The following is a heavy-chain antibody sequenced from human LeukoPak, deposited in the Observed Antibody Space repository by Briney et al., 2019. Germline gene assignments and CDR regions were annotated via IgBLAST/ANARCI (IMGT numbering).Heavy chain of an antibody. CDR3: AKGVYSNYSPFDY. J-gene: IGHJ4*02. CDR1: GFTFSSYA. D-gene: IGHD4-11*01. CDR2: ISGSGGST. Sequence: AGGSLRLSCAASGFTFSSYAMSWVRQAPGKGLEWVSAISGSGGSTYYADSVKGRFTISRDNSKNTLYLQMNSLRAGDTAVYYCAKGVYSNYSPFDYWGQGTLVTVSS. V-gene: IGHV3-23*01.